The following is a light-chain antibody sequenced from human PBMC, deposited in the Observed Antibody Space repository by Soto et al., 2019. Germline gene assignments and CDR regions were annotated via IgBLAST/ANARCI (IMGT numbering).Light chain of an antibody. Sequence: EIMMTQSPATLSVSPGERATLSCRASQSVSSNLAWYQQKPGQARRLLIYGASTRATGIPARFSGSGSGTEFTLTISSLQSEDFAVYYCQQYNNWPPYTFGQGTKLEIK. CDR3: QQYNNWPPYT. CDR1: QSVSSN. CDR2: GAS. J-gene: IGKJ2*01. V-gene: IGKV3-15*01.